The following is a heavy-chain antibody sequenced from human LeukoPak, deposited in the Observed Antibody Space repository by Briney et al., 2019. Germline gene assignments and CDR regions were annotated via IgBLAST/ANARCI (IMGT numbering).Heavy chain of an antibody. Sequence: GGSLRLSCAACGFTFDDYGMSWVRQAPGKGLDWVSGINWNGGSTGYADSVKGRFTISSDNAKNSLYLQMNSLRAEDTALYYCARGAFGSPYGSGSYYEPSHFDYWGQGTLVTVSS. CDR3: ARGAFGSPYGSGSYYEPSHFDY. V-gene: IGHV3-20*04. D-gene: IGHD3-10*01. CDR1: GFTFDDYG. CDR2: INWNGGST. J-gene: IGHJ4*02.